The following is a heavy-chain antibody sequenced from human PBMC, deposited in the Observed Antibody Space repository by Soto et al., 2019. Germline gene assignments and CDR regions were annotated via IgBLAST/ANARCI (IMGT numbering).Heavy chain of an antibody. J-gene: IGHJ4*02. CDR2: IWYDGGNK. Sequence: QVQLVESGGGVVQPGRSLRLSCAASEFTFSTYGMHWVRQAPGKGLDWVALIWYDGGNKYYADSVKGRFTISRDNSKNTLYLQMNSLRAEDTAIYYCERVAVNYYDSSGYYYFDYCGQGTLVTVSS. CDR1: EFTFSTYG. D-gene: IGHD3-22*01. CDR3: ERVAVNYYDSSGYYYFDY. V-gene: IGHV3-33*01.